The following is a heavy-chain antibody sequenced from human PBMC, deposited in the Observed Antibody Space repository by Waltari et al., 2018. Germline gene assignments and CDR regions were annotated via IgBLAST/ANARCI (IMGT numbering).Heavy chain of an antibody. J-gene: IGHJ5*02. CDR2: ISGSGVGT. V-gene: IGHV3-23*04. Sequence: EVQLEESGGGLVQPGGALRLSCAASGFTFSSYSMSWVRQAPGKGLGWVSGISGSGVGTYYADSVKGRFNISRDNSRNTLDLQMNSLRAEDTAVYYCAKGGGYFGSGTYYKNNWFDPWGQGTRVTVSS. D-gene: IGHD3-10*01. CDR1: GFTFSSYS. CDR3: AKGGGYFGSGTYYKNNWFDP.